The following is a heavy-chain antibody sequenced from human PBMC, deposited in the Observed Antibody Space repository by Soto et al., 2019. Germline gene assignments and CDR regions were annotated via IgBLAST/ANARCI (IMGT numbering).Heavy chain of an antibody. CDR2: ISGYNGNT. CDR1: GYTFTNYG. D-gene: IGHD3-10*01. Sequence: QVQLVQSGAEVKKPGASVKVSCKASGYTFTNYGISWVRQAPGQGLEWMGWISGYNGNTIYAQKLLGRVTMTTDTATSTAYMELSSLRSDDTAVEYYARGVGSGNYNNQYNCFDPWGQGTLDTVSS. V-gene: IGHV1-18*01. J-gene: IGHJ5*02. CDR3: ARGVGSGNYNNQYNCFDP.